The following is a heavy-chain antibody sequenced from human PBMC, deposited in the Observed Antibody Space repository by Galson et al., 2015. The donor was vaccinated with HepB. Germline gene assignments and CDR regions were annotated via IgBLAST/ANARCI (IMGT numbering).Heavy chain of an antibody. D-gene: IGHD3-10*01. Sequence: QSGAEVKKPGESLRIACQVSGYNFTNYWIGWVRQMPGKGLEWMGTIYPGDSDTRYSPSFQGQVTISADKSINTAYLQWRSLKASDTAMYYCARPDGSSGRVGWVDPWGQGTLVTVSS. CDR3: ARPDGSSGRVGWVDP. J-gene: IGHJ5*02. V-gene: IGHV5-51*03. CDR1: GYNFTNYW. CDR2: IYPGDSDT.